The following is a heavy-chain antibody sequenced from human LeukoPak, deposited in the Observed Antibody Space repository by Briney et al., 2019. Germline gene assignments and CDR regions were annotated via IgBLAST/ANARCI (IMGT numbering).Heavy chain of an antibody. V-gene: IGHV5-51*01. J-gene: IGHJ4*02. CDR1: GYTFTSYW. D-gene: IGHD6-13*01. CDR3: ASGYSSSWYRMDY. Sequence: ASVKVSCKASGYTFTSYWIGWVRQMPGKGLEWMGIIYPGDSDTRYSPSFQGQVTISSDKSISTAYLQLSSLKASDTAMYYCASGYSSSWYRMDYWGQGTLVTVSS. CDR2: IYPGDSDT.